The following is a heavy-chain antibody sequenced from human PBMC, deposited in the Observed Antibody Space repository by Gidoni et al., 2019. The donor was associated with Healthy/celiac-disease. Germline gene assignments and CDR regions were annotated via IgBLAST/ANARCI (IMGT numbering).Heavy chain of an antibody. D-gene: IGHD3-22*01. V-gene: IGHV4-4*07. J-gene: IGHJ4*02. CDR2: IYTSGST. CDR1: GGSISSYY. CDR3: ARDHDYYDSSHFDY. Sequence: QVQLQESGPGLVKPSETLSLTCTVSGGSISSYYWSWIRQPAGKGLEWIGRIYTSGSTNYNPSLKSRVTMSGDTSKNQFSLKLSSVTAADTAVYYCARDHDYYDSSHFDYWGQGTLVTVSS.